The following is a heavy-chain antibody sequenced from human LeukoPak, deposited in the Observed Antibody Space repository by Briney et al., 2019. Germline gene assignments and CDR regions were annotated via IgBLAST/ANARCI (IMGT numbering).Heavy chain of an antibody. CDR2: IKQDGSEK. Sequence: GGSLRLSCAASVFTFSGYWMSWVRQAPGKGLEWVANIKQDGSEKYHVDSVKGRFTISRDNAKNSLYLQMNSLRAEDTAMYHCARDAAVDGSGSYRLHYYWGQGTMVTVSS. D-gene: IGHD3-10*01. V-gene: IGHV3-7*01. CDR3: ARDAAVDGSGSYRLHYY. J-gene: IGHJ4*02. CDR1: VFTFSGYW.